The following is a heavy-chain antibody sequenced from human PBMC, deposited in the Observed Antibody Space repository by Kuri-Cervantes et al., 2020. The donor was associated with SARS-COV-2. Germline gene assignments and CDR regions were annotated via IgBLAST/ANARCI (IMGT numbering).Heavy chain of an antibody. J-gene: IGHJ6*02. V-gene: IGHV3-13*01. CDR2: IGTAGDT. CDR3: ARDLGGPRFGGMDV. D-gene: IGHD3-16*01. CDR1: GFTFSSYD. Sequence: GGSLRLSCAASGFTFSSYDMHWVRQATGKGLEWVSAIGTAGDTYYPGSVKGRFTISRENAENSLYLQMNSLRAGDTAVYYCARDLGGPRFGGMDVWGQGTTVTVSS.